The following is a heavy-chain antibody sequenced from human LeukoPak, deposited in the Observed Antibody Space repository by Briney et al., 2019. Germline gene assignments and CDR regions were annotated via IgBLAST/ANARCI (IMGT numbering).Heavy chain of an antibody. J-gene: IGHJ5*02. D-gene: IGHD3-10*01. CDR2: IYYSGST. V-gene: IGHV4-39*01. CDR1: GGSISSSSYY. Sequence: SETLSLTCTVSGGSISSSSYYWGWIRQPPGKGLEWIGGIYYSGSTYYNPSLKSRVTISVDTSKNQFSLRLSSVTAADTAVYYCARNRYYYGSGNYGVPNWFDPWGQGTLVTVSS. CDR3: ARNRYYYGSGNYGVPNWFDP.